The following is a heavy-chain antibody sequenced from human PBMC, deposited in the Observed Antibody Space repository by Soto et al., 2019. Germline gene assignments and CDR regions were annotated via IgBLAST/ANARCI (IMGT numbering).Heavy chain of an antibody. V-gene: IGHV4-59*08. J-gene: IGHJ6*02. Sequence: SETLSLTCSVSGDTIRSDYWNWIRQPPGKRLEWIGYISYTGSTYYNPSLKSRVTISVDTSKNQFSLKLSSVTAADTAVYYCARAYGYSGYESYYYYGMDVWGQGTTVTVSS. CDR2: ISYTGST. CDR1: GDTIRSDY. D-gene: IGHD5-12*01. CDR3: ARAYGYSGYESYYYYGMDV.